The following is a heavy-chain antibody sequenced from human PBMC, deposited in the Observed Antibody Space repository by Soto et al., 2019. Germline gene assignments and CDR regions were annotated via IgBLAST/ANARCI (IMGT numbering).Heavy chain of an antibody. CDR3: ARGILSTVGYYYYGMDV. CDR2: ISAYNGNT. J-gene: IGHJ6*02. D-gene: IGHD4-4*01. V-gene: IGHV1-18*01. Sequence: ASVKVSCKASGYTFTSYSISWVRQATGQRLEWMGWISAYNGNTIYAQKLQGRGTMTTDTSTSTAYMELRSLRSDDTAVYYCARGILSTVGYYYYGMDVWGQGTTVTVSS. CDR1: GYTFTSYS.